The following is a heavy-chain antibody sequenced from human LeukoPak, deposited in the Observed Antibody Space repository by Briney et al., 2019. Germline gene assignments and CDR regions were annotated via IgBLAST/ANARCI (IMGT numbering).Heavy chain of an antibody. CDR2: IYYGGST. CDR1: GGSISSSSYY. CDR3: ARSHKSGYYLLDY. J-gene: IGHJ4*02. Sequence: SETLSLTCTVSGGSISSSSYYWGWIRQPPGKGLEWIGSIYYGGSTYYNPSLKSRVTISVDTSKNQFSLKLSSVTAADTAVYYCARSHKSGYYLLDYWGQGTLVTVSS. V-gene: IGHV4-39*01. D-gene: IGHD3-22*01.